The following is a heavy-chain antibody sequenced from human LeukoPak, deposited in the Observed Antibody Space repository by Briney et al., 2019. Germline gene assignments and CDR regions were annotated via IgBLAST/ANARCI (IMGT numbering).Heavy chain of an antibody. CDR2: IYYRGST. CDR1: GGSISSNPYY. CDR3: ARHYLSDGILSTFDP. Sequence: PSETLSLTCTVSGGSISSNPYYWGWIRQPPGKGLEWIGTIYYRGSTYSNPSLNSRVTISLDTSKNQFSLRLRSVTAADTALYYCARHYLSDGILSTFDPWGQGTLVTVSS. V-gene: IGHV4-39*01. D-gene: IGHD2-2*01. J-gene: IGHJ5*02.